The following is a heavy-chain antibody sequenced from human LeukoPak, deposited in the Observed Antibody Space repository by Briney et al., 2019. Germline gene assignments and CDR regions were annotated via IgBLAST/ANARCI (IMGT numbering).Heavy chain of an antibody. Sequence: PGRSLRLSCVASGFTFSSYAVHWVRQAPGTGLEWVSSIPGSGGATYYADSVRGRFSISRDSSKNTVYLQMNSLRDEDTAVYYCARARPWDSSRSYYFGMDVWGHGTTVTVSS. V-gene: IGHV3-23*01. CDR1: GFTFSSYA. J-gene: IGHJ6*02. D-gene: IGHD3-22*01. CDR3: ARARPWDSSRSYYFGMDV. CDR2: IPGSGGAT.